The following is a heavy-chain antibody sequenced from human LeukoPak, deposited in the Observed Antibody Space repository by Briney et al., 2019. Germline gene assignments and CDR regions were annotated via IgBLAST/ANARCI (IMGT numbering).Heavy chain of an antibody. CDR1: GFAFDDYA. Sequence: GGSLRLSCAASGFAFDDYAMHWVRQAPGKGLEWVSGISWNSGSIGYADSVKGRFTISRDNAKNSLYLQMNSLRAEDTALYYCAKDTVGLWFGEQAYGMDVWGQGTTVTVSS. V-gene: IGHV3-9*01. CDR2: ISWNSGSI. J-gene: IGHJ6*02. CDR3: AKDTVGLWFGEQAYGMDV. D-gene: IGHD3-10*01.